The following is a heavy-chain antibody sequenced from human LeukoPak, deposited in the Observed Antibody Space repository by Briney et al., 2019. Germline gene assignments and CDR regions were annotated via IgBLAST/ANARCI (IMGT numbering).Heavy chain of an antibody. V-gene: IGHV4-39*07. J-gene: IGHJ4*02. CDR1: GGSISSSSYY. Sequence: SETLSLTCTVSGGSISSSSYYWGWIRQPPGKGLEWFGSIYYSGSTYYNRSLKSRVTISVDTSKNQFSLKLSSVTAADTAVYYCARGNRIAARPDYFDYWGQGTLVTVSS. CDR3: ARGNRIAARPDYFDY. CDR2: IYYSGST. D-gene: IGHD6-6*01.